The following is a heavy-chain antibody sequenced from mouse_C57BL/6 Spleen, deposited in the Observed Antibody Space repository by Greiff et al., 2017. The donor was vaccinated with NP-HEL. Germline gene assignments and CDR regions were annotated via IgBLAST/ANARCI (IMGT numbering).Heavy chain of an antibody. CDR1: GYTFTDYN. CDR2: INPNNGGT. CDR3: ARFITTVVEYFDV. J-gene: IGHJ1*03. Sequence: VQLQQSGPELVKPGASVKMSCKASGYTFTDYNMHWVKQSHGKSLEWIGYINPNNGGTSYNQKFKGKATLTVNKSSSTAYMELRSLTSEDSAVYYCARFITTVVEYFDVWGTGTTVTVSS. V-gene: IGHV1-22*01. D-gene: IGHD1-1*01.